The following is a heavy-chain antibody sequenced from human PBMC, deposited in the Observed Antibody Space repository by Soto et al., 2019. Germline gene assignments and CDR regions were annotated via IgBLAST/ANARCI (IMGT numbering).Heavy chain of an antibody. V-gene: IGHV4-34*01. CDR1: GGSFSGYY. CDR3: ARSGSSDTGYYYGMDV. Sequence: PSETLSLTCAVYGGSFSGYYWSWIRQPPGKGLEWIGEINHSGSTNYNPSLKSRVTISVDTSKNQFSLKLSSVTAADTAVYYCARSGSSDTGYYYGMDVWGQGTTVTVSS. D-gene: IGHD6-6*01. CDR2: INHSGST. J-gene: IGHJ6*02.